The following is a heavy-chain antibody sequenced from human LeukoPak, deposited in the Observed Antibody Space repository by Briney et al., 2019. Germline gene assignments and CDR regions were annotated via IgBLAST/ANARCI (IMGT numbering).Heavy chain of an antibody. CDR3: ATLMFRGVKGDDYYGMDV. J-gene: IGHJ6*04. V-gene: IGHV1-24*01. CDR2: FDPEDGEK. CDR1: GSTLPKLS. D-gene: IGHD3-10*01. Sequence: ASVKVSCKVSGSTLPKLSLHWVRQTPAKGLEWMGGFDPEDGEKINGQKFQGRVTMTRDTSTDTAYMELSSLRSEDTAVYYCATLMFRGVKGDDYYGMDVWSKGTTATLSS.